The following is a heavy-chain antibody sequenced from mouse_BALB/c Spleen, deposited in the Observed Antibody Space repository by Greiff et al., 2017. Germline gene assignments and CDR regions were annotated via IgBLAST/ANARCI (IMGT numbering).Heavy chain of an antibody. D-gene: IGHD2-4*01. V-gene: IGHV5-17*02. CDR3: ARSRYDYVYAMDY. Sequence: EVMLVESGGGLVQPGGSRKLSCAASGFTFSSFGMHWVRQAPEKGLEWVAYISSGSSTIYYADTVKGRFTISRDNPKNTLFLQMTSLRSEDTAMYYCARSRYDYVYAMDYWGQGTSVTVSS. CDR2: ISSGSSTI. CDR1: GFTFSSFG. J-gene: IGHJ4*01.